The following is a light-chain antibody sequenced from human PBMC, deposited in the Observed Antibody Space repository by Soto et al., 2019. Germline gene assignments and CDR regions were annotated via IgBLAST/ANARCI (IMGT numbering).Light chain of an antibody. J-gene: IGKJ4*01. CDR3: QQYYSSPLT. V-gene: IGKV4-1*01. CDR2: WAS. Sequence: DIVMTQSPDSLAVSLGERATINCKSSQSVLYSSNNKNYLAWYQQKPGQPPNLLIYWASTRESGVPDRFSGSGSGTEFTLTISSLQAEDVAVYYCQQYYSSPLTFGGGTEVEIK. CDR1: QSVLYSSNNKNY.